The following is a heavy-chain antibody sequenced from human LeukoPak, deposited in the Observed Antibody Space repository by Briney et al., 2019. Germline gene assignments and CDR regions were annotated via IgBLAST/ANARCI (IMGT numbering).Heavy chain of an antibody. Sequence: PGGSLRLSCAASGFTLSSYWMSWVRQAPGKGLECVANIKQDGSEKYYVDSVKGRFTISRDNAKNSLYLQMNSLRAEDTAVYYCARDLYRIVVVPHYFDYWGQGTLVTVSS. J-gene: IGHJ4*02. D-gene: IGHD3-22*01. V-gene: IGHV3-7*01. CDR2: IKQDGSEK. CDR1: GFTLSSYW. CDR3: ARDLYRIVVVPHYFDY.